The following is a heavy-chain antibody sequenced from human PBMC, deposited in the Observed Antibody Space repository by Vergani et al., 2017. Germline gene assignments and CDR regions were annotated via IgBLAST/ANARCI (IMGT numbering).Heavy chain of an antibody. CDR1: GDSIISRSYY. CDR2: IYNSGNG. V-gene: IGHV4-39*01. D-gene: IGHD3-16*01. Sequence: QMQLQESGPGLVKASETLSLTCTVSGDSIISRSYYWGWIRQPPGKGLEWIGSIYNSGNGDSSSSLKSRVTISADTSKNQFSLRPTSVTAADTAVYYCASVKYYSDSTSHFRGRYFDVWGRGTLVTVPS. CDR3: ASVKYYSDSTSHFRGRYFDV. J-gene: IGHJ2*01.